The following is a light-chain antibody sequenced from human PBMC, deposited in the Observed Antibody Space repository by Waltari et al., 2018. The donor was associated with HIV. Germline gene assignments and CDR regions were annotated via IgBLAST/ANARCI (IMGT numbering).Light chain of an antibody. V-gene: IGLV1-47*01. Sequence: QSVLTQPPSASETPGQRVTISCSGSSSNIGSNYVYWYQHLPGTAPKLLIYRNNQRPSGVPDRFSGSKSGTSASLAIGGLRSEDGADYYCAAWGDSLTSFVFGTGTKVTGL. CDR2: RNN. CDR1: SSNIGSNY. CDR3: AAWGDSLTSFV. J-gene: IGLJ1*01.